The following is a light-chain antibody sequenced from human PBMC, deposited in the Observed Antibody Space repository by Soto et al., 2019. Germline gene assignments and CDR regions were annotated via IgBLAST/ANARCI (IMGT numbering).Light chain of an antibody. CDR3: SSYAGSNNPVV. Sequence: QSVLTQPPSASGSPGQSVTISCTGTSSDVGGYNYVSWYQQQPGKAPKLMIYEVSKRPSGVPDRFSGSKSGNTASLTVSGLEAEDEADYYRSSYAGSNNPVVFGGGTKLTVL. J-gene: IGLJ2*01. CDR2: EVS. CDR1: SSDVGGYNY. V-gene: IGLV2-8*01.